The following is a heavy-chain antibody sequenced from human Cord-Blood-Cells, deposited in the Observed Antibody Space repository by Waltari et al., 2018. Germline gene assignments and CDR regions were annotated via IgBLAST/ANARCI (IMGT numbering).Heavy chain of an antibody. Sequence: QVQLQESGPGLVKPSETLSLTCAVSGYSIRSGYYWGWIRQPPGKGLEWIGSIYHSGSTYYNPSLKSRVTISVDTSKNQFSLKLSSVTAADTAVYYCARDPPHYDILTGYYSEGYFDYWGQGTLVTVSS. CDR1: GYSIRSGYY. D-gene: IGHD3-9*01. CDR3: ARDPPHYDILTGYYSEGYFDY. CDR2: IYHSGST. J-gene: IGHJ4*02. V-gene: IGHV4-38-2*02.